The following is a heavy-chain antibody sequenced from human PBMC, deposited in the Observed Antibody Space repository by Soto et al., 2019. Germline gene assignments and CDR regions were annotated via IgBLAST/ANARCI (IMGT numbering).Heavy chain of an antibody. CDR2: MKHSETT. CDR3: TRYRGSSGWLHP. Sequence: PSETLSLTCTVSGGSISSGNYYWGWIRQSPGKGLEWIGIMKHSETTYCHPSLRSRVTISVDTSQNQFSLRLTSVTAADTAVYYCTRYRGSSGWLHPWGLGTLVTVSS. J-gene: IGHJ5*02. CDR1: GGSISSGNYY. V-gene: IGHV4-39*01. D-gene: IGHD6-6*01.